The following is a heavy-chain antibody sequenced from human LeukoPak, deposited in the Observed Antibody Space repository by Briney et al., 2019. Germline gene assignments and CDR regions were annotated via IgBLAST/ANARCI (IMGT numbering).Heavy chain of an antibody. J-gene: IGHJ6*02. Sequence: GGSLRLSCAASGFTFSSYAMSWVRQAPGKGLEWVSAISGSGGSTYYADSVKGRFTISRDNSKNTLYLQMSSLRAEDTAVYYCAKDRYDFWSGYYTLYYYYYGMDVWGQGTTVTVSS. CDR1: GFTFSSYA. CDR2: ISGSGGST. D-gene: IGHD3-3*01. V-gene: IGHV3-23*01. CDR3: AKDRYDFWSGYYTLYYYYYGMDV.